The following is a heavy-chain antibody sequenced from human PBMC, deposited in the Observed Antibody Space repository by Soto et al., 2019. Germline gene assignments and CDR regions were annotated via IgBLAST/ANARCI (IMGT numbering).Heavy chain of an antibody. CDR3: ARIAAAGMGDNWFDP. J-gene: IGHJ5*02. CDR1: GFTFSSYG. CDR2: IWYDGSNK. D-gene: IGHD6-13*01. V-gene: IGHV3-33*01. Sequence: QVQLVESGGGVVQPGRSLRLSCAASGFTFSSYGMHWVRQAPGKGLEWVAVIWYDGSNKYYADSVKGRFTISRDNSKNTPYLQMNSLRAEDTAVYYCARIAAAGMGDNWFDPWGQGTLVTVSS.